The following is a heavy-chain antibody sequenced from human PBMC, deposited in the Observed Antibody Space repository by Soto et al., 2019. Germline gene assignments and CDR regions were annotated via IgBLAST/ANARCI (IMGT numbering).Heavy chain of an antibody. V-gene: IGHV3-30-3*01. J-gene: IGHJ4*02. Sequence: GGSLRLSCAASGFTFSSYAMHWVRQAPGKGLEWVAVISYDGSNKYYADSVKGRFTISRDNSKNTLYLQMNSLRAEDTAVYYCASGAAAGSRYFDYWGQGTLVTVSS. D-gene: IGHD6-13*01. CDR1: GFTFSSYA. CDR2: ISYDGSNK. CDR3: ASGAAAGSRYFDY.